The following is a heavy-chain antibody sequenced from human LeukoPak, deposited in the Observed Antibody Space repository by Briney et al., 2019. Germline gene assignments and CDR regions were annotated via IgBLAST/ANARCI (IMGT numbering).Heavy chain of an antibody. V-gene: IGHV3-21*06. CDR1: GFTFSTYS. J-gene: IGHJ6*03. D-gene: IGHD1-14*01. Sequence: GGSLRLSCAASGFTFSTYSMNWVRQAPRKGLEWVSSISSTTTYIKYADSVKGRFTTSRDDAKSSLFLQMNSLRADDTAVYYCARPGRGPGDFYYMDVWGKGTTVTVSS. CDR2: ISSTTTYI. CDR3: ARPGRGPGDFYYMDV.